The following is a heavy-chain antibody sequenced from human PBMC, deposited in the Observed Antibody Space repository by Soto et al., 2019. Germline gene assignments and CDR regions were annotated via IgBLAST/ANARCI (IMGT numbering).Heavy chain of an antibody. D-gene: IGHD3-10*01. Sequence: SETLSLTCTVSGGSISSSSYYWGWIRQPPGKGLEWIGSIYYSGSTYYNPSLKSRVTISVDTSKNQFSLKLSSVTAADTAVYYCASDSGSYYLGDYYYYGINVWGLGTTVTVSS. CDR2: IYYSGST. CDR3: ASDSGSYYLGDYYYYGINV. V-gene: IGHV4-39*01. J-gene: IGHJ6*02. CDR1: GGSISSSSYY.